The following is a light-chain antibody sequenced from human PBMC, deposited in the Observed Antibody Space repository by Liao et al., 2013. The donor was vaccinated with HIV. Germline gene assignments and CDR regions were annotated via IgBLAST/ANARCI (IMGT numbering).Light chain of an antibody. CDR1: NIGTKS. Sequence: SYELTQPPSVSVAPGKTARITCGGNNIGTKSVHWYQQKPGQAPVLVISYDSDRPSGIPERFSGSISGNTATLTISGTQAMDEADYFCQAWDRSADVVFGGGTKLTVL. CDR3: QAWDRSADVV. CDR2: YDS. V-gene: IGLV3-21*01. J-gene: IGLJ2*01.